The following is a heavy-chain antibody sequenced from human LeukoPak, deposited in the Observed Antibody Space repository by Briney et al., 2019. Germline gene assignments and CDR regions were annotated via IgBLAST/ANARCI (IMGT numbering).Heavy chain of an antibody. D-gene: IGHD3-9*01. CDR1: GITFRNYG. Sequence: GGSLRLSCAASGITFRNYGMHWVRQAPGKGLEWVAIIWYDGSNKYYADSVKGRFTISRDNSKNTLYLQMNSLRPEDTAVYYCAKGLTNLGDDWGQGTLVTVSS. J-gene: IGHJ4*02. CDR2: IWYDGSNK. V-gene: IGHV3-33*06. CDR3: AKGLTNLGDD.